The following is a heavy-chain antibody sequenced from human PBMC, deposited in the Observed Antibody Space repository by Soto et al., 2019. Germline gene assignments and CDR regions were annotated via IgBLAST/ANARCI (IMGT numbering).Heavy chain of an antibody. D-gene: IGHD3-10*01. CDR3: AKPLLWFGEFDY. V-gene: IGHV3-23*01. CDR1: GFTFSSYA. Sequence: EVQLLESGGGLVQPGGSLRLSCAASGFTFSSYAMSWVRQAPGKGLEWVSAISGSGGSTYYADSVKARFTISRDNSKNTLDLQMNSLRAEDTAVYYCAKPLLWFGEFDYWGQGTLVTVSS. CDR2: ISGSGGST. J-gene: IGHJ4*02.